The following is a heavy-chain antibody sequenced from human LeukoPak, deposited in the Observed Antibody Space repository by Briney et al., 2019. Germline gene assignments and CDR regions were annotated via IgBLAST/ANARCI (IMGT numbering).Heavy chain of an antibody. V-gene: IGHV1-2*06. D-gene: IGHD3-3*01. CDR1: GYTFTGYY. Sequence: ASVKVSCKASGYTFTGYYMHWVRQAPGQGLEWMGRINPNSGGTNYAQKFQGRVTMTRDTSNSTAYMELSRLRSDDTAVYYCARDGAYDFWSGYSYYFDYWGQGTLVTVSS. J-gene: IGHJ4*02. CDR3: ARDGAYDFWSGYSYYFDY. CDR2: INPNSGGT.